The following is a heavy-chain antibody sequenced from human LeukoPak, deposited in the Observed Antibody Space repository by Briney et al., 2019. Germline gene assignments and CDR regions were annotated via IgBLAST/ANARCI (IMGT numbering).Heavy chain of an antibody. Sequence: SVKVSCKASGGTFGSYAISWVRQAPGQGLEWMGRIIPIFGIANYAQKFQGRVTITADKSTSTAYMELSSLRSEDTAVYYCARETYYDSSGSQASRYFDYWGQGTLVTVSS. J-gene: IGHJ4*02. CDR1: GGTFGSYA. CDR2: IIPIFGIA. D-gene: IGHD3-22*01. CDR3: ARETYYDSSGSQASRYFDY. V-gene: IGHV1-69*04.